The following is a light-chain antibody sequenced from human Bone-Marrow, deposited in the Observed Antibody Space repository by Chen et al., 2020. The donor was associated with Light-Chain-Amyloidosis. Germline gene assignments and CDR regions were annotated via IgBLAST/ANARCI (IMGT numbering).Light chain of an antibody. V-gene: IGLV3-21*02. CDR2: DDS. J-gene: IGLJ3*02. Sequence: YVLTKPSSVSVAPGLTASLSCGGNNIVSTSVHWYQHTPAHAPLLVFYDDSDRPSVIPERLSGSNSGNTATLTISRVEAGDEADYYCQVWDRSSDRPVFGGGTKLTVL. CDR1: NIVSTS. CDR3: QVWDRSSDRPV.